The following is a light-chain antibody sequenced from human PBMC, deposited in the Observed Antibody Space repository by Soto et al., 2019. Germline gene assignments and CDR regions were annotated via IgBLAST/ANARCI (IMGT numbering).Light chain of an antibody. CDR1: QSISSW. CDR3: QHYHSYSEA. J-gene: IGKJ1*01. Sequence: DSQMTQSPSTLSASVGDRVTITGRASQSISSWLAWYQQKLGRAPRLLIYDAYSLESGVTSRFSGSGSGPEFTLTISSLQTDDFENYYCQHYHSYSEAVGPATQVDIK. CDR2: DAY. V-gene: IGKV1-5*01.